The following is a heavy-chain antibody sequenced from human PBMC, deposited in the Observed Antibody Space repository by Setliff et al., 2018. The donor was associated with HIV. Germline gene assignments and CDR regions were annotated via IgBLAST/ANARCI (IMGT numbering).Heavy chain of an antibody. CDR2: MYYSGST. Sequence: PSETLSLTCAVSGYSVTYGHNWGWTRQSPGKGLEWIGSMYYSGSTYYNPSLKSRVTISVDTSKNQFSLKLSSVTAADTAVYYCARLRQLVLLRVDYWGQGTLVTVSS. J-gene: IGHJ4*02. D-gene: IGHD6-6*01. CDR3: ARLRQLVLLRVDY. V-gene: IGHV4-38-2*01. CDR1: GYSVTYGHN.